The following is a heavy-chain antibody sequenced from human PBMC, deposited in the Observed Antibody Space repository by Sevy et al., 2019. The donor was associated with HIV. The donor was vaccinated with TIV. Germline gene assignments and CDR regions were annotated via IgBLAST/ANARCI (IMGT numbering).Heavy chain of an antibody. J-gene: IGHJ4*02. CDR3: AKDTHIVVVTAIRFDY. CDR1: GFTFSSYN. D-gene: IGHD2-21*02. Sequence: GGSLRLSCAASGFTFSSYNMNWVRQAPGKGLEWVSVISGSGGSTYYADSVKGRFTISRDNSKNTLYRQMNSLRAEDTAVYYCAKDTHIVVVTAIRFDYWGQGTLVTVSS. CDR2: ISGSGGST. V-gene: IGHV3-23*01.